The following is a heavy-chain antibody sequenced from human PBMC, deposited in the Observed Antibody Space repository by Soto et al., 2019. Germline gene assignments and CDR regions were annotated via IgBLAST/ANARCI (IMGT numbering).Heavy chain of an antibody. J-gene: IGHJ6*03. D-gene: IGHD3-3*01. CDR1: GYTFTSYD. Sequence: ASVKVSCKASGYTFTSYDINWVRQATGQGLEWMGWMNPNSGNTGYAQKFQGRVTMTRNTSISTAYMELSSLRSEDTAVYYCARGGVLDYDFWSGYYTPLYYYYYYYMDVWGKGTTVTVSS. CDR3: ARGGVLDYDFWSGYYTPLYYYYYYYMDV. V-gene: IGHV1-8*01. CDR2: MNPNSGNT.